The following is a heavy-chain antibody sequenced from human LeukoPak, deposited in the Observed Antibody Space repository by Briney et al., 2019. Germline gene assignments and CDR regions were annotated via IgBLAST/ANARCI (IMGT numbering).Heavy chain of an antibody. D-gene: IGHD3-9*01. V-gene: IGHV1-2*02. CDR1: GYTFTGYY. CDR3: AREGDILTGYYNDRAYFDY. CDR2: INPNSDGT. Sequence: ASVKVSCKASGYTFTGYYMHWVRQAPGQGLEWMGWINPNSDGTNYAQKFQGRVTMTRDTSISTAYMELSRLRSDDTAVYYCAREGDILTGYYNDRAYFDYWGQGTLVTVSS. J-gene: IGHJ4*02.